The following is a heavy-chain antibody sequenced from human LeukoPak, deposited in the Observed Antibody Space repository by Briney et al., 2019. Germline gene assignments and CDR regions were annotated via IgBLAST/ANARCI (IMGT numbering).Heavy chain of an antibody. V-gene: IGHV3-30-3*01. CDR3: ARPISPRDRSGWFRSRSDYFDY. D-gene: IGHD5-24*01. CDR1: GFTFSSYA. Sequence: QPGRSLRLSCAASGFTFSSYAMHWVRQAPGKGLEWVAVISYDGSNKYYANSVKGRFTVSRDNSKNTLYLQMNSLRAEDTAVYYCARPISPRDRSGWFRSRSDYFDYWGQGTLVTVSP. CDR2: ISYDGSNK. J-gene: IGHJ4*02.